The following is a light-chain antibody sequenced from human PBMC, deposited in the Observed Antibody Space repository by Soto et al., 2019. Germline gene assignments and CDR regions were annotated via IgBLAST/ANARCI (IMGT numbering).Light chain of an antibody. V-gene: IGKV1-5*01. CDR2: DAS. J-gene: IGKJ5*01. CDR1: QSIRYW. CDR3: QQYHNWPIT. Sequence: IPMTQSPATLSASVGDRVTITCRASQSIRYWVAWYQHKPGKAPKLLIYDASTLESGVPTRFSGSGSGTEFTLTISSLQSEDFAVYYCQQYHNWPITFGQGTRLEIK.